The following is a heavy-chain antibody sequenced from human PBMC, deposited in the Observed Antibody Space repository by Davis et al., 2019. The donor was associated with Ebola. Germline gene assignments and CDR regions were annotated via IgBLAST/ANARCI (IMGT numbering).Heavy chain of an antibody. J-gene: IGHJ2*01. D-gene: IGHD4-11*01. Sequence: PSETLSLTCTVPGCSISSYYWSWNRQPPGKGLEWIGYNYYSGSTNYNPSLKSRVTISVDTSKSQFSLKLSSVTAADTAVYYCARRNYSNPIYWYFDLWGRGTLVTVSS. CDR1: GCSISSYY. V-gene: IGHV4-59*01. CDR3: ARRNYSNPIYWYFDL. CDR2: NYYSGST.